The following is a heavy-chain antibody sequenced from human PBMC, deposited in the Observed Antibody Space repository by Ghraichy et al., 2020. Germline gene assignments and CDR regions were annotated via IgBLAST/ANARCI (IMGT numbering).Heavy chain of an antibody. CDR1: GYSISSGYY. J-gene: IGHJ4*02. D-gene: IGHD5-12*01. CDR3: ARDLRGRWLRHFDY. CDR2: IYHSGST. Sequence: SETLSLTCAVSGYSISSGYYWGWIRQPPGKGLEWIGSIYHSGSTYYNPSLKSRVTISVDTSKNQFSLKLSSVTAADTAVYYCARDLRGRWLRHFDYWGQGTLVTVSS. V-gene: IGHV4-38-2*02.